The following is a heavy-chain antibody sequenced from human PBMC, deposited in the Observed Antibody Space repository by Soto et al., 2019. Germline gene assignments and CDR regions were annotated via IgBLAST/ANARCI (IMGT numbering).Heavy chain of an antibody. J-gene: IGHJ4*02. CDR2: ISAASEGA. V-gene: IGHV3-23*01. CDR1: GFTFSSHA. D-gene: IGHD2-15*01. CDR3: ARDLWWYLH. Sequence: EVQLLESGGGLVQPGGALRLSCAASGFTFSSHAMSWVRQAPGKGLEWISSISAASEGAYYADSVRGRFTISRDNSYNTLFLQMNSLRAEDTAVYYCARDLWWYLHWGQGTLVTVSS.